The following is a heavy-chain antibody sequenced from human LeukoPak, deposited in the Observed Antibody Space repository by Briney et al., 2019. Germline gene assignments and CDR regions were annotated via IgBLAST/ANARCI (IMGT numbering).Heavy chain of an antibody. CDR2: VSYTGSA. CDR1: GDSVISGNYY. J-gene: IGHJ4*02. V-gene: IGHV4-61*01. Sequence: SETLSLTCSVSGDSVISGNYYWTWIRQPPGKGLEWIGFVSYTGSANYNPSLKSRVTMSVDTSKNQFSLKLSSVTAADTAVYYCARRKGGIFDYWGQGTLVTVSS. CDR3: ARRKGGIFDY. D-gene: IGHD2-15*01.